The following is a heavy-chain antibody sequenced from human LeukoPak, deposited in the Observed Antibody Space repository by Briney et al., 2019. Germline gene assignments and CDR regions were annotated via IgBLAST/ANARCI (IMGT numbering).Heavy chain of an antibody. D-gene: IGHD1-26*01. J-gene: IGHJ4*02. V-gene: IGHV3-30-3*01. Sequence: GGSLRLSCAASGFTFSSYAMHWVRQAPGKGLEWVAVISYDESNKYYADSVKGRFTISRGNSKNTLYLQMNSLRAEDTAVYYCARSGSLDYWGQGTLVTVSS. CDR3: ARSGSLDY. CDR1: GFTFSSYA. CDR2: ISYDESNK.